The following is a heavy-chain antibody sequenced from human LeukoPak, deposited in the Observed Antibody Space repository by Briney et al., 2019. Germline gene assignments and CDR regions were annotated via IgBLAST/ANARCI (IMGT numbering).Heavy chain of an antibody. CDR1: GGSISSGGYY. V-gene: IGHV4-30-2*01. CDR3: AREGGRQQLASGLDY. J-gene: IGHJ4*02. CDR2: IYHSGST. D-gene: IGHD6-13*01. Sequence: SETLSLTCNVSGGSISSGGYYWSWIRQPPGKGLEWIGYIYHSGSTYYNPSLKSRVTISVDRSKNQFSLKLSSVTAADTAVYYCAREGGRQQLASGLDYWGQGTLVTVSS.